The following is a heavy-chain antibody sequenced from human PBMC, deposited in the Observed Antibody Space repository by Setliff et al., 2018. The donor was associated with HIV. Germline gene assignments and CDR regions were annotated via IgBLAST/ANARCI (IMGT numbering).Heavy chain of an antibody. D-gene: IGHD6-19*01. J-gene: IGHJ6*03. CDR1: GGSIRNGGHC. CDR2: IYYSGSS. Sequence: SETLSLTCTVSGGSIRNGGHCWSWIRQHPGRGLEWIGYIYYSGSSNYNPSLKSRVTISVDTSKNQLSLKLSSVTAADTAVYYCARGYPGIAVAGLSYYYYYYMDVWGKGTTVTVSS. V-gene: IGHV4-61*08. CDR3: ARGYPGIAVAGLSYYYYYYMDV.